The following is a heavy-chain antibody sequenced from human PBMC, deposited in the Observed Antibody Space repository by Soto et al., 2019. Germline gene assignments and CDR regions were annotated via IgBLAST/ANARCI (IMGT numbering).Heavy chain of an antibody. Sequence: ASVKVSCKVSGYTLTELSMHWVRQAPGKGLEWMGGFDPEDGETIYAQKFQGRVTMTEDTSTNTAYMELSSLRSEDTAVYYCATGFQRKIGTNYYYYGMDVWGQGTTVTVS. J-gene: IGHJ6*02. D-gene: IGHD1-1*01. CDR3: ATGFQRKIGTNYYYYGMDV. V-gene: IGHV1-24*01. CDR2: FDPEDGET. CDR1: GYTLTELS.